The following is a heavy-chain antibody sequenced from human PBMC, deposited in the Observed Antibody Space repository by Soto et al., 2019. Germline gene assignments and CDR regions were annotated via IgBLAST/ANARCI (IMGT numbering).Heavy chain of an antibody. D-gene: IGHD6-19*01. CDR2: ISYDGSNK. CDR1: GFTFSSYG. J-gene: IGHJ6*02. V-gene: IGHV3-30*18. Sequence: LRLSFAASGFTFSSYGMHWVRQAPGKGLEWVAVISYDGSNKYYADSVKGRFTISRDNSKNTLYLQMNSLRAEDTAVYYCAKDPKSGWYYYYYGMDVWGQGTTVTVSS. CDR3: AKDPKSGWYYYYYGMDV.